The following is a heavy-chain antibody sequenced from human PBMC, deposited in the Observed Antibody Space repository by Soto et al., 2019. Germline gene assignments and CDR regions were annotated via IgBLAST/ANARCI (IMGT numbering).Heavy chain of an antibody. CDR1: VDSIISIYH. CDR3: ARGQRFSDWFDP. CDR2: IYRTGTT. Sequence: SETLSLTCAVSVDSIISIYHWAWIRQPPGRGLEWIGSIYRTGTTYYTPSLKSRVTMSVDTSKNQFSLRLESVTAADTAVYFCARGQRFSDWFDPWGQGTSVTVSS. V-gene: IGHV4-38-2*01. J-gene: IGHJ5*02. D-gene: IGHD3-3*01.